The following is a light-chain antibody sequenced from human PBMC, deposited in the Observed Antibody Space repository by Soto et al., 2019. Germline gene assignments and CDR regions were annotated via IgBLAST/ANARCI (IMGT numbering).Light chain of an antibody. CDR2: DVT. V-gene: IGLV2-11*01. CDR1: SSDVGGYNF. J-gene: IGLJ1*01. CDR3: CSYEGRYIYV. Sequence: QSVLTQPRSVSGSPGQSVTISCTGTSSDVGGYNFVSWYQHHPGKAPKLMIYDVTKRPSGVPDRFSGSKSGNTASLTISGLQAEDEAYYYCCSYEGRYIYVFGSGTKVTVL.